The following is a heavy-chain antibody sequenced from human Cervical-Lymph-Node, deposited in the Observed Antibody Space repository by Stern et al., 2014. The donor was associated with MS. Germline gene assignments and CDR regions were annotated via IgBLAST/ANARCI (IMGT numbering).Heavy chain of an antibody. D-gene: IGHD5-18*01. CDR3: ARDFVDTAMITRSDYLDC. CDR2: INTNTGNS. J-gene: IGHJ4*02. V-gene: IGHV7-4-1*02. Sequence: QVQLVQSGSELKKPGASVKVSCKASGYTLTNYPMNWVRQAPGQGLEWMGWINTNTGNSTYAQVFTGRFVFSLDTSVSTAYLQISSLKAEDTAVYYCARDFVDTAMITRSDYLDCWGQGTLVTVSS. CDR1: GYTLTNYP.